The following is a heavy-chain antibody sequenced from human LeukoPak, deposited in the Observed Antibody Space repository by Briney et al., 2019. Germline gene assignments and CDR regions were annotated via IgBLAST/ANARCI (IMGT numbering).Heavy chain of an antibody. CDR2: ISSGGSTI. V-gene: IGHV3-11*01. J-gene: IGHJ4*02. CDR1: GFTFSDYY. D-gene: IGHD6-13*01. Sequence: PGGSLRLSCAVSGFTFSDYYMSWIRQAPGKGLEWVSYISSGGSTISHADSVKGRFTISRDNAENSLYLQMNSLRAEDTAVCYCARRAAAGGCFDYWGQGTLVTVSS. CDR3: ARRAAAGGCFDY.